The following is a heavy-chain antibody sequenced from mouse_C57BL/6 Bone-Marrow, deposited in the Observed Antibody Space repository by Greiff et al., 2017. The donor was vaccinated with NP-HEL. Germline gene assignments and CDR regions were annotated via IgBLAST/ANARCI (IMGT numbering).Heavy chain of an antibody. V-gene: IGHV1-26*01. CDR3: ARSGWYFEV. J-gene: IGHJ1*03. CDR1: GYTFTDYY. CDR2: INPNNGGT. Sequence: VQLQQSGPELVKPGASVKISCKASGYTFTDYYMNWVKQSHGKSLEWIGDINPNNGGTSYNQKFKGKATLTVDKSSSTAYMELRSLTSEDSAVYYCARSGWYFEVWGTGTTVTVSS.